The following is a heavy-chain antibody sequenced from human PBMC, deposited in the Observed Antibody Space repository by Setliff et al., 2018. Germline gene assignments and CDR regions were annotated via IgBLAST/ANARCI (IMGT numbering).Heavy chain of an antibody. Sequence: GGSLRLSCAASGFTFSSFAMSWVRQAPGKRLEWVSIINVGGTNTYYRDSVKGRFTISRDNSKSTLHLQMNSLRAEDTAIYYCAKDKDVRVDYFDYWGPGTLVTVSS. V-gene: IGHV3-23*01. CDR3: AKDKDVRVDYFDY. J-gene: IGHJ4*02. D-gene: IGHD3-10*01. CDR1: GFTFSSFA. CDR2: INVGGTNT.